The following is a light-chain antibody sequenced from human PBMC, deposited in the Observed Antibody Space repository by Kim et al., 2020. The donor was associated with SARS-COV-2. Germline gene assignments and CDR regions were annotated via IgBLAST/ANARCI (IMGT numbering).Light chain of an antibody. Sequence: SYELTQPPSVSVSPGQTARITCSGDALPKQYAYWYQQKPGQAPVLVIYKDSERPSGIPERFYGSSSGTTVTLTISGVQAEDEADYYCQSADSSGTYVFGT. CDR1: ALPKQY. J-gene: IGLJ1*01. V-gene: IGLV3-25*03. CDR3: QSADSSGTYV. CDR2: KDS.